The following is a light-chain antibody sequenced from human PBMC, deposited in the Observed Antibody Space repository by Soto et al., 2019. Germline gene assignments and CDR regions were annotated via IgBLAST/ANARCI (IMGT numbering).Light chain of an antibody. V-gene: IGKV1-5*01. CDR3: QQYNSYPLP. CDR2: DAS. CDR1: QSISTW. Sequence: DIQMTQSPSTLSASVGDRVTITCRASQSISTWLAWYQQKPGKAPKVLISDASSLESGVPSRFGGSGSGTEFTLTISSLQPDDFATYYCQQYNSYPLPFGGGTKVDI. J-gene: IGKJ4*01.